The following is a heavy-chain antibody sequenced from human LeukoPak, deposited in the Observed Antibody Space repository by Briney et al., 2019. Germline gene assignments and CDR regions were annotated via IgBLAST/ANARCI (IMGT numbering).Heavy chain of an antibody. CDR2: IIPILGIA. D-gene: IGHD5-12*01. CDR3: ARPVATPGLDY. V-gene: IGHV1-69*04. Sequence: GPSVKVSCKASGGTFSSYAISWVRQAPGQGLEWMGRIIPILGIANYAQNFQGRVTITADKSRSTAYMELSSLRSEDTAVYYCARPVATPGLDYWGQGTLVTVSS. CDR1: GGTFSSYA. J-gene: IGHJ4*02.